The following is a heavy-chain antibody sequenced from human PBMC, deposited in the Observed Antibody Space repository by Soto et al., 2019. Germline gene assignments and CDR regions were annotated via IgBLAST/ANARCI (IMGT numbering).Heavy chain of an antibody. CDR2: IQYHGINK. D-gene: IGHD2-2*01. J-gene: IGHJ3*02. Sequence: GGSLRLSCAASGFTFSTYGMHWVRQAPGKGLEWVAFIQYHGINKDYADSVKGRFTISRDNSRNTVSLQMNSLTAEDTAVYFCASEPLIVVEPATPYAFDMWGQGTVVTVSS. CDR1: GFTFSTYG. CDR3: ASEPLIVVEPATPYAFDM. V-gene: IGHV3-30*02.